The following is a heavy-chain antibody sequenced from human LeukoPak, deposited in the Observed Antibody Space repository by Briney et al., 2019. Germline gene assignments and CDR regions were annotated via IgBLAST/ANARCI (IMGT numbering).Heavy chain of an antibody. CDR3: ARGAGFAEPLPEY. CDR2: INAGHGNT. Sequence: ASVSVSCKASGYTFTSYGISWVRQAPGQGLEWMGWINAGHGNTKYSQNFQGRVTITRDTSASTAYMELSSLRSEDTAVYYCARGAGFAEPLPEYWGQGTLLTVSS. CDR1: GYTFTSYG. D-gene: IGHD1-14*01. J-gene: IGHJ4*02. V-gene: IGHV1-3*01.